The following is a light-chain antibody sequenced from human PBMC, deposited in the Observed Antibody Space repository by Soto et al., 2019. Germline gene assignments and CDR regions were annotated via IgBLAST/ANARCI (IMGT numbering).Light chain of an antibody. CDR3: QHYNSYSEA. V-gene: IGKV3D-15*01. Sequence: ERVMTQSPATLSVSPGERATLSCRASQSISSNLAWYQQKPGQAPRLLIYGASTRATGIPDRFSGSGSGTDFTLTISRLEPDDFATYYCQHYNSYSEAFGQGTKVDIK. J-gene: IGKJ1*01. CDR2: GAS. CDR1: QSISSN.